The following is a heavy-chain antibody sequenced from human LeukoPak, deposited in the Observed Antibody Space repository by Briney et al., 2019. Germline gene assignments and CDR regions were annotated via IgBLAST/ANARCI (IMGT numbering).Heavy chain of an antibody. CDR1: GFAFSSYW. J-gene: IGHJ4*02. CDR2: ISSSGSTI. D-gene: IGHD6-13*01. V-gene: IGHV3-48*04. CDR3: ARLEAAAGSVDY. Sequence: PGGSLRLSCAASGFAFSSYWMSWVRQAPGKGLEWVSYISSSGSTIYYADSVKGRFTISRDNAKNSLYLQMNSLRAEDTAVYYCARLEAAAGSVDYWGQGTLVTVSS.